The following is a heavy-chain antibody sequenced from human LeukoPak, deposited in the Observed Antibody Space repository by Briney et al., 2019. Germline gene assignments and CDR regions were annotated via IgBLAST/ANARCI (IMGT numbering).Heavy chain of an antibody. D-gene: IGHD3-3*01. CDR2: IYYSGST. V-gene: IGHV4-31*03. Sequence: PSETLSLTCTVSGGSISSGGYYWSWIRQHPGKGLEWIGYIYYSGSTYYNPSLKSRVTISVDTSKNQFSLKLSSVTAADTAVYYCARDRNDFWSGYLFWGQGTLVTVSS. CDR1: GGSISSGGYY. CDR3: ARDRNDFWSGYLF. J-gene: IGHJ4*02.